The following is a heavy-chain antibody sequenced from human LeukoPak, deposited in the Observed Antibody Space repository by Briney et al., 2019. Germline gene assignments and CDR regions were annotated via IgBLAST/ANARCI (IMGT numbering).Heavy chain of an antibody. CDR2: IWYDGSNK. CDR3: ARGGIIAAAPFDY. J-gene: IGHJ4*02. Sequence: GGSLRLSCAASGFTFSSYGMHWVRQAPGKGLEGVAVIWYDGSNKYYADSVKGRFTISRDNSKNTLYLQMNSLRAEDTAVYYCARGGIIAAAPFDYWGQGTLVTVSS. CDR1: GFTFSSYG. D-gene: IGHD6-13*01. V-gene: IGHV3-33*01.